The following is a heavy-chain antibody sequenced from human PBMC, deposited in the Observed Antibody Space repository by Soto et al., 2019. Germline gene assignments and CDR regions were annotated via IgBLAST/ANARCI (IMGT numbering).Heavy chain of an antibody. CDR2: IIPVFGTA. CDR3: ARDLGGSYYMLVGAFDI. D-gene: IGHD1-26*01. Sequence: QVQLVQSGAEVKKPGSSVKVSCKASGGTFSSYAISWVRQAPGQGLEWMGGIIPVFGTANYAQQFQGRVTITADESTSTAYMDLSSLRSEDTAVYYCARDLGGSYYMLVGAFDIWGQGTMVTVSS. V-gene: IGHV1-69*01. J-gene: IGHJ3*02. CDR1: GGTFSSYA.